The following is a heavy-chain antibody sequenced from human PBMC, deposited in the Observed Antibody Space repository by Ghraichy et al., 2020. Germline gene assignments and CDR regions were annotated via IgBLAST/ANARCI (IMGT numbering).Heavy chain of an antibody. V-gene: IGHV4-61*02. CDR2: IYTSGST. D-gene: IGHD3-10*01. CDR1: GGSISSGSYY. Sequence: SETLSLTCTVSGGSISSGSYYWSWIRQPAGKGLEWIGRIYTSGSTNYNPSLKSRVTISVDTSKNQFSLKLSSVTAADTAVYYCARAMVRGQVGEWYFDLWGRGTLVTVSS. J-gene: IGHJ2*01. CDR3: ARAMVRGQVGEWYFDL.